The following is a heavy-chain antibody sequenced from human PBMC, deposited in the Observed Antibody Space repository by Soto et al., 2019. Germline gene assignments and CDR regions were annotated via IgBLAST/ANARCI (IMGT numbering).Heavy chain of an antibody. V-gene: IGHV3-23*01. CDR3: ARIRGYWYGLDV. Sequence: EVQLLESGGGLVQPGGSLRLSCAASGFPLSTYGMTWVRQAPGKGLEWVSAITGTGGNTYYVDSVKGRFTSSRDNSKNLLYLQANSLIVEDTAVYYCARIRGYWYGLDVWGQGTTVTVSS. D-gene: IGHD2-8*02. J-gene: IGHJ6*02. CDR1: GFPLSTYG. CDR2: ITGTGGNT.